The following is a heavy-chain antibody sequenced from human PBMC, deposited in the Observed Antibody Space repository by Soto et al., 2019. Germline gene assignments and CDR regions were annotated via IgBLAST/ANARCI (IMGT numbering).Heavy chain of an antibody. CDR1: GYRFTSYW. Sequence: GESLKISCKGSGYRFTSYWIGWVRQMPGKGLEWMAIIYPGDSDTRYSPSFQGQVTISADKSISTAYLQWSSLKASDTAMYYCARLLYGDGYPDSVLDYWGQGTLVTASS. CDR2: IYPGDSDT. D-gene: IGHD5-12*01. J-gene: IGHJ4*02. CDR3: ARLLYGDGYPDSVLDY. V-gene: IGHV5-51*01.